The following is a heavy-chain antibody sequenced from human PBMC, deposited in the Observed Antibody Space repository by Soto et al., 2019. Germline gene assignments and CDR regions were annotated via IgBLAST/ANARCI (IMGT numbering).Heavy chain of an antibody. CDR1: GFTFNTHA. Sequence: QVQLVESGRGVVQPGGSLRLTCAASGFTFNTHAMHWVRQAPGEGLEWVAVTSYDGGNKYYADSVKGRFTISRDNSKNTLYLQMNSLRGEDTAVYYCATYGSGYPCWGQGTLVTVSS. CDR3: ATYGSGYPC. D-gene: IGHD6-19*01. CDR2: TSYDGGNK. V-gene: IGHV3-30-3*01. J-gene: IGHJ4*02.